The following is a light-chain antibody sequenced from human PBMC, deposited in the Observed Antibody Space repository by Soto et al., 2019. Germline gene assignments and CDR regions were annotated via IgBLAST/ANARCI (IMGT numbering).Light chain of an antibody. CDR1: SGHITYA. CDR3: QTWGTGYAV. V-gene: IGLV4-69*01. Sequence: QPVLTQSPSASASLGASVTLTCTLSSGHITYAIAWHQQQPEKGPRYLMKLNSNGSHSKGDGIPDRFSGSSSGSERYLTISSLQAEDEADYYCQTWGTGYAVFGGGTQLTVL. CDR2: LNSNGSH. J-gene: IGLJ7*01.